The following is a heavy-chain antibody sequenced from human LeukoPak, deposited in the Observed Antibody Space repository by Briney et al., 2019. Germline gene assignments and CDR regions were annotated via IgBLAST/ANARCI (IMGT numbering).Heavy chain of an antibody. CDR2: ITTSDGNT. J-gene: IGHJ4*02. V-gene: IGHV3-23*01. CDR1: GVSFSSYT. D-gene: IGHD7-27*01. Sequence: GGALRLSCGASGVSFSSYTMSWVRQAPGKGLEWVSSITTSDGNTYYADSVKGRFTVSRDNSKNTLFLQMNSLRAEDTAVYYCAKDGGLWVSAHWGDSWGRGTLVTVSS. CDR3: AKDGGLWVSAHWGDS.